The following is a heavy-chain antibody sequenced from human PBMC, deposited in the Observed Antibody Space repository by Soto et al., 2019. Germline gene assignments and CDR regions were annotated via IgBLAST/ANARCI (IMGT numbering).Heavy chain of an antibody. D-gene: IGHD2-2*01. CDR3: ARGREDCSSTSCWEY. J-gene: IGHJ4*02. Sequence: VGSLRLSCASSVFTVSSNYMSWVRHSPGKGLEWVSVIYSGGSTYYADSVKGRFTISRDNSKNTLYLQMNSLRAEDTAVYYCARGREDCSSTSCWEYWGQGTLVSVSS. CDR1: VFTVSSNY. CDR2: IYSGGST. V-gene: IGHV3-53*01.